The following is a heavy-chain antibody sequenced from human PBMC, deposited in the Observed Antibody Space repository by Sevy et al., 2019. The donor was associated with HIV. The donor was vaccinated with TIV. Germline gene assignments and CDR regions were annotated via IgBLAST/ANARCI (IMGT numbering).Heavy chain of an antibody. CDR1: GFTFRRYW. CDR3: TKMKDDSSGFHLDY. V-gene: IGHV3-7*01. CDR2: IKQDGSEK. D-gene: IGHD3-22*01. J-gene: IGHJ4*02. Sequence: GGSLRLSCAASGFTFRRYWMSWVRQAPGKGLEWVANIKQDGSEKYYVDPVKDRFTMSRDNAKNSLYLQMNSLRAEDTAVYYCTKMKDDSSGFHLDYWGQGTLVTVSS.